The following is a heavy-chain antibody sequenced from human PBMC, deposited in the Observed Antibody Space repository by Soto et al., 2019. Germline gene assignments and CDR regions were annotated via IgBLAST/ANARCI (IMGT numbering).Heavy chain of an antibody. D-gene: IGHD3-3*01. CDR3: ARVTSYYDFWSGYYMPAYMDV. Sequence: GGSLRLSCAASGFTFSSYAMHWVRQAPGKGLEYVSAISSNGGSTYYANSVKGRFTISRDNSKNTLYLQMGSLRAEDMAVYYCARVTSYYDFWSGYYMPAYMDVWGKGTTVTVSS. CDR2: ISSNGGST. CDR1: GFTFSSYA. J-gene: IGHJ6*03. V-gene: IGHV3-64*01.